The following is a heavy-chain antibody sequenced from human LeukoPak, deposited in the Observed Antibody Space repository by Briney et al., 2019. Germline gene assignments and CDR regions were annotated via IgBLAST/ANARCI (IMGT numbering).Heavy chain of an antibody. Sequence: SETLSLTCTVSGGSINKSSNYWGWIRQPPGKGLEWIGSILYSGTTYYNPSLKSRVTISVDTSKNQFSLKLTSVTAADTAVYYCARLPSHILDYWGQGALVTVSS. CDR1: GGSINKSSNY. D-gene: IGHD3-3*02. J-gene: IGHJ4*02. CDR3: ARLPSHILDY. V-gene: IGHV4-39*01. CDR2: ILYSGTT.